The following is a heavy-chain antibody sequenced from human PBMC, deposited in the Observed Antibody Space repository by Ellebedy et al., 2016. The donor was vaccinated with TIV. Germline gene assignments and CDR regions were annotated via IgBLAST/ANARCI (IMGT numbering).Heavy chain of an antibody. CDR2: ITKSGDYM. CDR1: GFTFSNYN. Sequence: PGGSLRLSCVASGFTFSNYNMNWVRQSPGKGLEWISSITKSGDYMYYADSVKCRFTISRDNARNSLELQMKSLRADDTAVYYCARDTAMDYWGQGTLVTVSS. D-gene: IGHD5-18*01. J-gene: IGHJ4*02. CDR3: ARDTAMDY. V-gene: IGHV3-21*01.